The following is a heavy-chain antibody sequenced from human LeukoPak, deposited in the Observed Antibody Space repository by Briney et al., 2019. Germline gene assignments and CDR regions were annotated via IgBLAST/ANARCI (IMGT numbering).Heavy chain of an antibody. Sequence: PSETLSLTCTVSGASVSSYYWIWIRQPAGRGLEWLGRIDASGRTNYNTSLKSRGTMSVDSSKNQCSLKASSVTAADPAVYYCWRKDGDMGGQGTGDSV. CDR3: WRKDGDM. CDR1: GASVSSYY. V-gene: IGHV4-4*07. J-gene: IGHJ3*02. CDR2: IDASGRT. D-gene: IGHD2-15*01.